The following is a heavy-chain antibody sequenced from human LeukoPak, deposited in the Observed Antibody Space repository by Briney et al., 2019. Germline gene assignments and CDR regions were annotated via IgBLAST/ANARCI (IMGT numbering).Heavy chain of an antibody. CDR2: ISAYSGNT. V-gene: IGHV1-18*01. CDR1: GYTFTSYG. Sequence: ASVKVSCKTSGYTFTSYGISWVRQAPGQGLEWMGWISAYSGNTNYAQKFQGRVTMTTDTSTRTAYMELRSLRSDDTAVYYCARDNTVVVPAALSSYYYSYMDVWGKGSTVTVSS. D-gene: IGHD2-2*01. J-gene: IGHJ6*03. CDR3: ARDNTVVVPAALSSYYYSYMDV.